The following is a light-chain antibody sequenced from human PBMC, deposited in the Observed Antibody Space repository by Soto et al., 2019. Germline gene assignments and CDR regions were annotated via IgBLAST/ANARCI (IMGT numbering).Light chain of an antibody. CDR1: QDIRND. CDR2: AAS. CDR3: LQGYNFPHT. J-gene: IGKJ3*01. Sequence: AIQMTQSPASLSAYVGDRGTITCRASQDIRNDLGWYQQKPGKAPNLLIYAASTLQIGVPSRFSGSASGTDFSLTISSLQPEDFATYYCLQGYNFPHTFGPGTKVDIK. V-gene: IGKV1-6*01.